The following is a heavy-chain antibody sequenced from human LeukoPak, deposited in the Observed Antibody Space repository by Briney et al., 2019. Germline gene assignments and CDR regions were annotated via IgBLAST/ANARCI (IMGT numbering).Heavy chain of an antibody. CDR1: GFTVSTNY. CDR3: AILPGY. V-gene: IGHV3-53*01. CDR2: IFADGRT. J-gene: IGHJ4*02. Sequence: GGSLRLSCAASGFTVSTNYMSWVRQAPGKGLEWVSVIFADGRTYYIDSVKGRFNISIDNSKNTVYLEMSDLRAEDMAVYYCAILPGYWGQGTLVTVSS.